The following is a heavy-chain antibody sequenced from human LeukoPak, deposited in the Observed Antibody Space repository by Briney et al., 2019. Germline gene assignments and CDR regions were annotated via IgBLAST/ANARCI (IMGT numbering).Heavy chain of an antibody. D-gene: IGHD3-22*01. CDR1: GFTFRSYA. J-gene: IGHJ4*02. Sequence: GGSLRLSCAASGFTFRSYAMSWVRQAPGKGLEWVSTISGSGGNTYYADSVKGRFTISRDNSKNTVYVQMNSLRVEDMAVYYCAKGYDSSGYYFNSHDYWGQGTPVTVSS. CDR3: AKGYDSSGYYFNSHDY. V-gene: IGHV3-23*01. CDR2: ISGSGGNT.